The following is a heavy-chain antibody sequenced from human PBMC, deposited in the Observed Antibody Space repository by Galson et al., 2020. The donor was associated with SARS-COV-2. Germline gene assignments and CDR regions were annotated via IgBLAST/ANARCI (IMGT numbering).Heavy chain of an antibody. CDR2: LYQRAAT. Sequence: SQTLSLTCAVSGGPINSGGYSWTWIRQPPGKDLEWLGYLYQRAATHYNPSIKSRLSISVDTATNQLSLDLRSVNVADSAVYYCASRYGYGLAPFLVFERWGRGTLVLVAS. CDR3: ASRYGYGLAPFLVFER. V-gene: IGHV4-30-2*01. J-gene: IGHJ2*01. D-gene: IGHD5-18*01. CDR1: GGPINSGGYS.